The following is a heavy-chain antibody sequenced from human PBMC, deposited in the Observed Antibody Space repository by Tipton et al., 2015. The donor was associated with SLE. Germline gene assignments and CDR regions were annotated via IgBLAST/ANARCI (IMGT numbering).Heavy chain of an antibody. Sequence: SLRLSCAASGFTFSRFAMHWVRQAPGKGLEWVTFISSLGSNKYYADSVKGRFTVSRDNSRNTLYLQMSSLRADDTAVYYCVRDPDPSNRPFVLGYFDYWGQGTLVTVSS. CDR2: ISSLGSNK. D-gene: IGHD3-3*02. CDR3: VRDPDPSNRPFVLGYFDY. V-gene: IGHV3-30*04. CDR1: GFTFSRFA. J-gene: IGHJ4*02.